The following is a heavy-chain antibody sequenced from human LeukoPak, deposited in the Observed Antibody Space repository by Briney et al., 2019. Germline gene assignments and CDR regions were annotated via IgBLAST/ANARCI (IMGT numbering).Heavy chain of an antibody. J-gene: IGHJ4*02. V-gene: IGHV3-21*04. D-gene: IGHD6-13*01. CDR3: ARDRGAGSWYRGYFDY. CDR2: ITSDSSYV. Sequence: GGSLRLSCAASGCTFSSYNMNWVRQAPGKGLEWVSSITSDSSYVFYADSVEGRFTISRDNAENSLYLQMNSLRAEDTAVYYCARDRGAGSWYRGYFDYWGQGTLVTVSS. CDR1: GCTFSSYN.